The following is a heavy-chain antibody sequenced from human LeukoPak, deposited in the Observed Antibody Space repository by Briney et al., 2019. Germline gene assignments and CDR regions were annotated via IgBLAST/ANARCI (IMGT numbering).Heavy chain of an antibody. Sequence: PAGSLRLSCAASGFTFSSYAMSWVRQAPGKGLEWVSAISGSGGSTYYADSVKGRFTISRDNSKNTLYLQMNSLRAEDTAVYYCAKGGHRVVIISAHFQHWGQGTLVTVSS. J-gene: IGHJ1*01. D-gene: IGHD3-22*01. CDR2: ISGSGGST. V-gene: IGHV3-23*01. CDR3: AKGGHRVVIISAHFQH. CDR1: GFTFSSYA.